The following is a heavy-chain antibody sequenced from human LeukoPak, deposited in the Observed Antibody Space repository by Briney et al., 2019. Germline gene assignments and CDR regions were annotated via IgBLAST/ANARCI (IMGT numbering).Heavy chain of an antibody. V-gene: IGHV3-30*04. J-gene: IGHJ4*02. CDR2: ISYDGSNK. CDR3: ARDSGDGYNYVEYFDY. CDR1: GFTFSSYA. Sequence: GGSLRLSCAASGFTFSSYAMHWVRQAPGKGLEWVAVISYDGSNKYYADSVKGRFTISRDNSKNTLYLQMNSLRAEDTAVYYCARDSGDGYNYVEYFDYWGQGTLVTVSS. D-gene: IGHD5-24*01.